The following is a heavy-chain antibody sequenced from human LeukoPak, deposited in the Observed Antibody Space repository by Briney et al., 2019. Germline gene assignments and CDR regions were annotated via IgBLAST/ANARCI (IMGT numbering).Heavy chain of an antibody. V-gene: IGHV1-2*02. J-gene: IGHJ3*02. Sequence: ASVKVSCKASGYTFTGYYMHWVRQAPGQGLEWMGWINPNSGGTNYAQKFQGRVTMTKDTFISTAYMELSRLRSDDTAVYYCARANGGDAFDIWGQGTMVTVSS. CDR3: ARANGGDAFDI. CDR1: GYTFTGYY. CDR2: INPNSGGT. D-gene: IGHD4-23*01.